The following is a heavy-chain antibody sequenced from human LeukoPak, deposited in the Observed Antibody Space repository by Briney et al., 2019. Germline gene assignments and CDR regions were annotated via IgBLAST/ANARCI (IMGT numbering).Heavy chain of an antibody. J-gene: IGHJ4*02. Sequence: AGGSLRLSCAASGFTFSVYEFNWVRQAPGKGLEWVSYISGGDDAIYYADSVKGRFTVSRDNAKNSLYLQMNSLRAEDTAVYYCAREIPHCGGDCHDYWGQGTLVIVSS. CDR2: ISGGDDAI. CDR1: GFTFSVYE. V-gene: IGHV3-48*03. CDR3: AREIPHCGGDCHDY. D-gene: IGHD2-21*02.